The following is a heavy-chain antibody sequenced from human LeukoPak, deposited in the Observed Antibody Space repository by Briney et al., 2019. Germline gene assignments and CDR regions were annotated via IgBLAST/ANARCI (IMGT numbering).Heavy chain of an antibody. CDR1: GGTFSSYA. CDR2: IIPIFGTA. D-gene: IGHD3-16*01. J-gene: IGHJ3*02. V-gene: IGHV1-69*13. CDR3: AREPGGLLDAFDI. Sequence: SEKVSCKASGGTFSSYAISWVRQAPGQGLEWMGGIIPIFGTANYAQKFQGRVTITADESTSTAYMELSSLRTEDTAVYYCAREPGGLLDAFDIWGQGTMVTVSS.